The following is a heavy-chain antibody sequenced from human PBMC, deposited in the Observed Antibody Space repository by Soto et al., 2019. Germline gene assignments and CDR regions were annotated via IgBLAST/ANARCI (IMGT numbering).Heavy chain of an antibody. Sequence: QVQLVESGGGVVQPGRSLRLSCAASGFTFSSYGMHWVRQAPGKGLEWVAVIWYDGSNRYYADSVKGRFTISRDNSKNTLYLQMNSLTAEDTAVYYCARGLDSSVYYSATLGYWGQGTLVTVSS. CDR2: IWYDGSNR. CDR3: ARGLDSSVYYSATLGY. CDR1: GFTFSSYG. V-gene: IGHV3-33*01. J-gene: IGHJ4*02. D-gene: IGHD3-22*01.